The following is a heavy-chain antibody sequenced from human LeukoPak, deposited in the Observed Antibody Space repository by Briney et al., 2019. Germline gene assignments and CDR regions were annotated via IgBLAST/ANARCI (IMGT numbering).Heavy chain of an antibody. CDR3: AKWHERLLAFDS. Sequence: SETLSLTCTVSGDSITSYYWNWVRQSPEKGLEWIGYIHHTGKNYYNPSLKSRITMSVDTSKSQFFLKLSSVTAADTAVYYCAKWHERLLAFDSWGQGTLVTVSS. J-gene: IGHJ4*02. CDR1: GDSITSYY. D-gene: IGHD1-1*01. V-gene: IGHV4-59*01. CDR2: IHHTGKN.